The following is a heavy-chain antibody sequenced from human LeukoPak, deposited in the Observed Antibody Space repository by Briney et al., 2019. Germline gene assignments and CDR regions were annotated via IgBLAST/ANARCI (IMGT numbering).Heavy chain of an antibody. CDR3: ARDDAYDSSGYYAL. CDR1: GYTFTSHG. D-gene: IGHD3-22*01. J-gene: IGHJ1*01. V-gene: IGHV1-18*01. CDR2: MNTDIGNS. Sequence: VASVWVSCMPSGYTFTSHGLSWVRQAPGQGLGWMGWMNTDIGNSNYTQKYEGRVTVTTNTSTSTANMELKSLRTGDTAVYYCARDDAYDSSGYYALWGQGTLVTVSS.